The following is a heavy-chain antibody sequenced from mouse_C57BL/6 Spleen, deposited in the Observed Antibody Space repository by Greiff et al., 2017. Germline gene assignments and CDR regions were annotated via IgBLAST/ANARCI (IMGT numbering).Heavy chain of an antibody. Sequence: QVQLKASGPELVKPGASVKISCKASGYAFSSSWMNWVKQRPGKGLEWIGRIYPGDGDTNYNGKFKGKATLTADKSSSTAYMQLSSLTSEDSAVYFCAREGIYYGYLYAMDYWGQGTSVTVSS. J-gene: IGHJ4*01. CDR1: GYAFSSSW. D-gene: IGHD2-2*01. CDR2: IYPGDGDT. V-gene: IGHV1-82*01. CDR3: AREGIYYGYLYAMDY.